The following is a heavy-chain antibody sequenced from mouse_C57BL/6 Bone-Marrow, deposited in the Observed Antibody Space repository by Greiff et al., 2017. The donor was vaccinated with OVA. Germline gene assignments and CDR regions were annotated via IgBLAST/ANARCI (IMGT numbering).Heavy chain of an antibody. CDR1: GYTFTSYW. CDR2: IHPNSGST. CDR3: ARNDYGSSYGAMDY. Sequence: QVHVKQPGAELVKPGASVKLSCKASGYTFTSYWMHWVKQRPGQGLEWIGMIHPNSGSTNYNEKFKSKATLTVDKSSSTAYMQLSSLTSEDSAVYYCARNDYGSSYGAMDYWGQGTSVTVSS. D-gene: IGHD1-1*01. J-gene: IGHJ4*01. V-gene: IGHV1-64*01.